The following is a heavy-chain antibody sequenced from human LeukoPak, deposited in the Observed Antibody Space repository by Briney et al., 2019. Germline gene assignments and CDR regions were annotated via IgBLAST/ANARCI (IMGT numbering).Heavy chain of an antibody. J-gene: IGHJ4*02. CDR3: ARGGPSPSSSVDY. CDR2: ISGSGGST. CDR1: GFTFSNYA. D-gene: IGHD6-6*01. V-gene: IGHV3-23*01. Sequence: GGSLRLSCAASGFTFSNYAMSWVRQAPGKGLEWVSGISGSGGSTHYADSVKGRFTISRDNSKNTLYLQMNSLRAEDTAAYYCARGGPSPSSSVDYWGQGTLVTVSS.